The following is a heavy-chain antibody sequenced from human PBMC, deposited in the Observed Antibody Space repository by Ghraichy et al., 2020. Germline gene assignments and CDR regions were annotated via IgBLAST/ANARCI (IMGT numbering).Heavy chain of an antibody. CDR1: GFTVSDNF. D-gene: IGHD3-10*01. J-gene: IGHJ4*02. CDR3: LSMRGDYYGSGN. V-gene: IGHV3-53*01. Sequence: LSLTCAVSGFTVSDNFISWVRQAPGKGLEWVSIIFTGSGTRYADSVRGRFTISRDNSKNTVFLQMNSLRVEDTAVYYCLSMRGDYYGSGNWGQGTLVTVSS. CDR2: IFTGSGT.